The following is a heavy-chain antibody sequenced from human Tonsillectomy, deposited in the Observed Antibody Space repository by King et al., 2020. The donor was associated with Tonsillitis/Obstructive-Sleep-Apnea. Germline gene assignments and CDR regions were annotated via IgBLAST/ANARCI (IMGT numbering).Heavy chain of an antibody. D-gene: IGHD6-6*01. CDR2: INSDGSST. J-gene: IGHJ6*03. Sequence: VQLVESGGGLVQPGGSLRLSCAASGFTFSSYWMHWVRQAPGKGLVWVSRINSDGSSTSYADSVKGRFTISRDNAKNTLYLQMNSLRAEDTAVYFCARDARRANYSYYYMDVWGKGTTVTVSS. CDR3: ARDARRANYSYYYMDV. CDR1: GFTFSSYW. V-gene: IGHV3-74*01.